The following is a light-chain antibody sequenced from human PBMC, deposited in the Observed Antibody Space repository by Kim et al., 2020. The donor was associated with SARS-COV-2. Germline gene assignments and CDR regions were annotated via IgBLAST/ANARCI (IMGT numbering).Light chain of an antibody. V-gene: IGLV3-1*01. CDR1: KLGDKY. J-gene: IGLJ1*01. CDR3: QAWDSSTEV. Sequence: VSPGKTASITCSGDKLGDKYACWYQQKPGQSPVLVIYQDSKRPSGIPERFSGSNSGNTATLTISGTQAMDQADYYCQAWDSSTEVFGTGTKVTVL. CDR2: QDS.